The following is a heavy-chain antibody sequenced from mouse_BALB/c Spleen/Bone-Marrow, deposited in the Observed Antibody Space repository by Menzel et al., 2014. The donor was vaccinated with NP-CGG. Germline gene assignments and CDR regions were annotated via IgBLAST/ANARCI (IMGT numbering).Heavy chain of an antibody. CDR1: EFSLTSYG. V-gene: IGHV2-9*02. D-gene: IGHD2-3*01. CDR2: IWAGGST. CDR3: ARRGDGYYLDY. Sequence: VMLVESGPGLVAPSQRLSIPCTVSEFSLTSYGVHWVRQPPGKGLEWLGVIWAGGSTNYNSALMSRLSISKDNSKSQVFLKMNSLQTDDTAMYYCARRGDGYYLDYWGQGTTLTVSS. J-gene: IGHJ2*01.